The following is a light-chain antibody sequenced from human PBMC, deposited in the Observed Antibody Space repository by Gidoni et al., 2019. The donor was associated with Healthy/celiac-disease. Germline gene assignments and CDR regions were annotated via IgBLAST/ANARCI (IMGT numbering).Light chain of an antibody. CDR1: QSVSSSY. Sequence: EIVLTPSPGTLSLPPGERATLSCRASQSVSSSYLAWYQQKPGQAPRLLIYGASSRATGIPDRFSGSGSGTDFTLTISRLEPEDFAVYYCQQYGSSPTLTFGGGTKVEIK. CDR3: QQYGSSPTLT. V-gene: IGKV3-20*01. CDR2: GAS. J-gene: IGKJ4*01.